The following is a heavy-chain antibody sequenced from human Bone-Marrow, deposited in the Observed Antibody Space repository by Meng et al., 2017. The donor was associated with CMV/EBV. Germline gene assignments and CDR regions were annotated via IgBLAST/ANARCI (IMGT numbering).Heavy chain of an antibody. Sequence: ASVKVSCKASGYTFTGYYMHCVRQAPGQGLEWMGWINPNSGGTNYAQNFQGRVTMTTDTSTSTAYMELRSLRSDDTAVYYFARDRYCSSTSCYTWGEGTFDLWGQGTMVTVSS. CDR1: GYTFTGYY. CDR2: INPNSGGT. D-gene: IGHD2-2*02. CDR3: ARDRYCSSTSCYTWGEGTFDL. V-gene: IGHV1-2*02. J-gene: IGHJ3*01.